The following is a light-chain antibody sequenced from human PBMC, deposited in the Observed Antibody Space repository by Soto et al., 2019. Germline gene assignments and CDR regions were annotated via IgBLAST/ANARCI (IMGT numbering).Light chain of an antibody. V-gene: IGKV3-15*01. J-gene: IGKJ5*01. CDR3: QQYNNWLIT. Sequence: EMVMTQSPATLSVSPGKRATLSCRASQSVSGNLAWYQQKPGQAPRLLIYAASTRDTGIPARFSGSGSGTEFTLTISSLQSEDVAVYYCQQYNNWLITFGQGTQLEIK. CDR1: QSVSGN. CDR2: AAS.